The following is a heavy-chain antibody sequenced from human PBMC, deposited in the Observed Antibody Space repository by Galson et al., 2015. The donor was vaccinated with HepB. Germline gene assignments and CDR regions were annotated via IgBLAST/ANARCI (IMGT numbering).Heavy chain of an antibody. D-gene: IGHD7-27*01. J-gene: IGHJ2*01. V-gene: IGHV1-69*13. CDR1: GGTFSSYA. CDR3: ARDPTLTGNNWYFDL. Sequence: SVKVSCKASGGTFSSYAISWVRQAPGQGLEWMGRIIPIFGTANYAQKFQGRVTITADESTSTAYMELSSLRSEDTAVYYCARDPTLTGNNWYFDLWGRGTLVTVSS. CDR2: IIPIFGTA.